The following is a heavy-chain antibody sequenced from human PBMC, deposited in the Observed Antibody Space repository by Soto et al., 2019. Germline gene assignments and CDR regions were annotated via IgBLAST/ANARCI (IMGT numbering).Heavy chain of an antibody. V-gene: IGHV3-23*01. CDR1: GFTFSSYA. D-gene: IGHD2-21*02. CDR2: LSGSGATT. CDR3: VKARCSDTDCYFPDT. J-gene: IGHJ5*02. Sequence: DVQLLESGGGLVQPGGSLRLSCGASGFTFSSYAMSWVRQAPGKGLEWVSRLSGSGATTKYADSVEGRFTISRDNSKNTLYLQMDSLSAEDTAIYYCVKARCSDTDCYFPDTWGQGTLVTVSS.